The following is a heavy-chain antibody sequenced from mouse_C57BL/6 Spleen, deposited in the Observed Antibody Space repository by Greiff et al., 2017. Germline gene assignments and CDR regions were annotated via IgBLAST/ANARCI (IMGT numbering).Heavy chain of an antibody. CDR3: TRITTVVAWYFYV. CDR1: GFNIKDYY. J-gene: IGHJ1*03. CDR2: IDPEDGDT. V-gene: IGHV14-1*01. D-gene: IGHD1-1*01. Sequence: EVQLQQSGAELVRPGASVKLSCTASGFNIKDYYMHWVKQRPEQGLEWIGRIDPEDGDTEYAPKFQGKATMTADTSSNTAYLQLSSLTSEDAAVYYCTRITTVVAWYFYVWGTGTTVTVSS.